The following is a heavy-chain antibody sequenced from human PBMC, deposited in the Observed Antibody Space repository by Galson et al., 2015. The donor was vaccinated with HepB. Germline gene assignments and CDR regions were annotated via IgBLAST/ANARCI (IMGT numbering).Heavy chain of an antibody. Sequence: SLRLSCAASGFTFSNAWMSWVRQAPGKGLEWVGRIKSKTDGGTTDYAAPVKGRFTISRDDSKNTLYLQMNSLKTEDTAVYYCTTGSGVYWEFDYWGQGTLVTVSS. CDR2: IKSKTDGGTT. CDR1: GFTFSNAW. CDR3: TTGSGVYWEFDY. D-gene: IGHD6-19*01. J-gene: IGHJ4*02. V-gene: IGHV3-15*01.